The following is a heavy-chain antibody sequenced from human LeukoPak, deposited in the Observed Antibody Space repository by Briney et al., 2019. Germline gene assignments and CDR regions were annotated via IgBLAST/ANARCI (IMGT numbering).Heavy chain of an antibody. Sequence: GASVKVSCKASGCTFSSYAISWVRQAPGQGLEWMGRIIPILGIANYAQKFQGRVTITADKSTSTAYMELSSLRSEDTAVYYCARHDSSGYYYWGQRTLVTVSS. CDR1: GCTFSSYA. J-gene: IGHJ4*02. D-gene: IGHD3-22*01. CDR2: IIPILGIA. CDR3: ARHDSSGYYY. V-gene: IGHV1-69*04.